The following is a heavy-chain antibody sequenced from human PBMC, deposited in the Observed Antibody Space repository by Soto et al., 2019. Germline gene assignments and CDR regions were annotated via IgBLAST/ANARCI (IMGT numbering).Heavy chain of an antibody. CDR2: IIPIFGTA. CDR3: ARDSVKDIVLMATYYYGMDV. J-gene: IGHJ6*02. Sequence: SVKVSCKASGGTFSSYAISWVRQAPGQGLEWMGGIIPIFGTANYAQKSQGRVTITADESTSTAYMELSSLRSEDTAVYYCARDSVKDIVLMATYYYGMDVWGQGTTVTVSS. D-gene: IGHD2-8*01. V-gene: IGHV1-69*13. CDR1: GGTFSSYA.